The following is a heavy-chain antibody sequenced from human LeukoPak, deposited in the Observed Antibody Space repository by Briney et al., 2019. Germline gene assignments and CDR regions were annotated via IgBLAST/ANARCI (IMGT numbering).Heavy chain of an antibody. V-gene: IGHV3-53*01. CDR1: GFTLSDYC. CDR3: AKGWGSGWLTHDY. CDR2: TNIDGST. D-gene: IGHD6-19*01. Sequence: GGSLRLSCTASGFTLSDYCMSWVRQTPGKGLEWVSVTNIDGSTYYADSVKGRFTISRDNSKNTLYLQMNSLRAEDTAVYYCAKGWGSGWLTHDYWGQGTLVTVSS. J-gene: IGHJ4*02.